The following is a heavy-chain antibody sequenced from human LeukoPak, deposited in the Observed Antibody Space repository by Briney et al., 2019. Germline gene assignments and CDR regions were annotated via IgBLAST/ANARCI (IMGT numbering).Heavy chain of an antibody. CDR2: ISGSGIKT. D-gene: IGHD3-10*01. CDR3: AKDYYGSGSYYRNNWFDP. J-gene: IGHJ5*02. V-gene: IGHV3-23*01. CDR1: GFTFSSYA. Sequence: PGGSLRLSCAASGFTFSSYAMTWVRQAPGKGLEWVSVISGSGIKTNYADSVRGRFTISRDNSKNTLYLQMNSLRAEDTAVYYCAKDYYGSGSYYRNNWFDPWGQGTLVTVSS.